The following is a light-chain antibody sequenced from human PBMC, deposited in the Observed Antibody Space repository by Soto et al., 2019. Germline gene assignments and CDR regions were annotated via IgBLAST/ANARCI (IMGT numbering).Light chain of an antibody. CDR3: QQRSNWPRIT. V-gene: IGKV3-11*01. J-gene: IGKJ5*01. Sequence: EIVLTQSPATLSLSPGDKATLSCRASQSVTSYLAWYQHKPGQAPRLLIYDASSRATGIPARFSGSGSGTDFTLTISSLEPEDFAVYYCQQRSNWPRITFGQGTRLEIK. CDR1: QSVTSY. CDR2: DAS.